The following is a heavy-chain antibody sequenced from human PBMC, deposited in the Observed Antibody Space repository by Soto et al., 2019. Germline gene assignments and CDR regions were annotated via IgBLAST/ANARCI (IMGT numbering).Heavy chain of an antibody. V-gene: IGHV1-69*13. D-gene: IGHD6-6*01. CDR3: AKTGYSSSSLFDY. CDR2: IIPIFGTA. J-gene: IGHJ4*02. CDR1: GGTFSSYA. Sequence: ASVKVSCKASGGTFSSYAISWVRQAPGQGLEWMGGIIPIFGTANYAQKFQGRVTITADESTSTAYMELSSLRSEDTAVYYCAKTGYSSSSLFDYWGQGTLVTVSS.